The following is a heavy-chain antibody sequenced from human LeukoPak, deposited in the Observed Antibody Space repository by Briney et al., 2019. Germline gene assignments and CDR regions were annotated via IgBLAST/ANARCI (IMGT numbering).Heavy chain of an antibody. CDR3: ARTSDSAANTFDY. D-gene: IGHD4/OR15-4a*01. V-gene: IGHV3-30*04. J-gene: IGHJ4*02. Sequence: PGGSLRLSCAASGFTFSTYAMHWVRQAPGKGLEWVAVISYDGTYIYYADSVKGRFTISRDNSKNTLYLQMNSRRREDTAVYYCARTSDSAANTFDYWGQGTLVTVSS. CDR1: GFTFSTYA. CDR2: ISYDGTYI.